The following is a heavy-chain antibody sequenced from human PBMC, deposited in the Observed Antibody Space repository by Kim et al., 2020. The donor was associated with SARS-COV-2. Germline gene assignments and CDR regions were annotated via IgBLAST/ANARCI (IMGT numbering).Heavy chain of an antibody. V-gene: IGHV3-53*01. CDR3: ASEVGATSDDY. CDR1: GFTVSSNY. J-gene: IGHJ4*02. D-gene: IGHD1-26*01. Sequence: GGSLRLSCAASGFTVSSNYMSWVRQAPGKGLEWVSVIYSGGSTYYADSVKGRFTISRDNSKNTLYLQMNSLRAEDTAVYYCASEVGATSDDYWGQGTLVTVSS. CDR2: IYSGGST.